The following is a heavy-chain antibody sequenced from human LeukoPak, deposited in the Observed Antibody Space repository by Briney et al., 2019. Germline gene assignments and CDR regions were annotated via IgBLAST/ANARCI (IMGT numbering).Heavy chain of an antibody. CDR3: AKGRRTVTTYSDY. D-gene: IGHD4-17*01. V-gene: IGHV3-30*18. J-gene: IGHJ4*02. Sequence: PGRSLRLSCAASGFTFSSYGMHWVRQAPGKGLEWVAVISYDGSNKYYADSVKGRFTISRDNSKNTLYLQMNSLRAEGTAVYYCAKGRRTVTTYSDYWGQGTLVTASS. CDR2: ISYDGSNK. CDR1: GFTFSSYG.